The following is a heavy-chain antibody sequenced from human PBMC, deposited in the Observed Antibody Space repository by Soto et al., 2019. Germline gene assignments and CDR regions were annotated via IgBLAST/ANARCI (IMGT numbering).Heavy chain of an antibody. CDR3: ARTRIAARPEDYSYYGMDV. CDR1: GFSLSTSGMC. V-gene: IGHV2-70*01. Sequence: GSGPTLVNPRRTLTLTWTFSGFSLSTSGMCVSWIGQPPGKALEWLALIDWDDDKYYSTSLKTRLTISKDTSKNQVVLTMTNMDPVDTATYYCARTRIAARPEDYSYYGMDVWGQGTTVTVSS. J-gene: IGHJ6*02. D-gene: IGHD6-6*01. CDR2: IDWDDDK.